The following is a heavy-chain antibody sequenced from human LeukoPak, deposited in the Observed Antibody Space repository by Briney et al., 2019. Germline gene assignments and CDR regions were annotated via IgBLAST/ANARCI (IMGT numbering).Heavy chain of an antibody. CDR1: GGSISSGGYS. Sequence: PSQTLSLTCAVSGGSISSGGYSWSWIRQPPGKGLEWIGYIYHSGSTYYNPSLKSRVTISVDTSENQFSLKLSSVTAADTAVYYCARVGSSGWYRTQAFDIWGQGTMVTVSS. V-gene: IGHV4-30-2*01. D-gene: IGHD6-19*01. J-gene: IGHJ3*02. CDR3: ARVGSSGWYRTQAFDI. CDR2: IYHSGST.